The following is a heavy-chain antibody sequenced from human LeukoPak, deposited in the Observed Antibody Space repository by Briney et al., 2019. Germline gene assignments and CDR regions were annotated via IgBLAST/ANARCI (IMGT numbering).Heavy chain of an antibody. CDR3: ARGLYGDYQNWFDP. CDR1: GGSFSGYY. J-gene: IGHJ5*02. V-gene: IGHV4-34*01. CDR2: INHSGST. Sequence: SETLSLTCAVYGGSFSGYYWSWIRQPPGKGLEWIGEINHSGSTNYNPSLKSRVTISVDTSKNQLSLKLSSVTAADTAVYYCARGLYGDYQNWFDPWGQGTLVTVSS. D-gene: IGHD4-17*01.